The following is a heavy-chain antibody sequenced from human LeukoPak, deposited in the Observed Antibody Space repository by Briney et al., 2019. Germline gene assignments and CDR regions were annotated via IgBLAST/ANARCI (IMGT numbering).Heavy chain of an antibody. J-gene: IGHJ6*02. V-gene: IGHV3-30-3*01. CDR3: ARDRDDFWSGYYYYYGMDV. CDR2: ISYDGSNK. CDR1: GFTFSSYA. D-gene: IGHD3-3*01. Sequence: GGSLRLSCAASGFTFSSYAMHWVRQAPGKGLEGVAVISYDGSNKYYADSVKGRFTISRDNSKNTLYLQMNSLRAEDTAVYYCARDRDDFWSGYYYYYGMDVWGQGTTVTVSS.